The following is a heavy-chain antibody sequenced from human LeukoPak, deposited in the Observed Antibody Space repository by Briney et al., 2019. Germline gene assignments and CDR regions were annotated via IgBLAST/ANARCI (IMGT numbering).Heavy chain of an antibody. V-gene: IGHV3-7*03. Sequence: GGSLRLSCAASGFTFSSYWMSWVRQAPGKGLEWVANIKQDGSEKYYVDSVKGRFTISRDNAKNSLYLQMNSLRAEDTAIYYCARRITIFGVVIIRRGDYYFDYWGQGTLVTVSS. J-gene: IGHJ4*02. CDR2: IKQDGSEK. CDR3: ARRITIFGVVIIRRGDYYFDY. CDR1: GFTFSSYW. D-gene: IGHD3-3*01.